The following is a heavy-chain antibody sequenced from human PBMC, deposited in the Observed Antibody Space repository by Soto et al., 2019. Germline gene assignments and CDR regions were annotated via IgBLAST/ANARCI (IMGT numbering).Heavy chain of an antibody. CDR2: ITCDRSST. V-gene: IGHV3-23*01. Sequence: PGGSLRLSCAASGFTFSSYAMSWVRQAPGKGLEWVAVITCDRSSTYYADSVKGRFTISRDNSKNTLYLQMNSLKVEDTAVYYCARDRTLFGTGSTYYFDYWGQGTLVTVS. CDR1: GFTFSSYA. D-gene: IGHD1-1*01. CDR3: ARDRTLFGTGSTYYFDY. J-gene: IGHJ4*02.